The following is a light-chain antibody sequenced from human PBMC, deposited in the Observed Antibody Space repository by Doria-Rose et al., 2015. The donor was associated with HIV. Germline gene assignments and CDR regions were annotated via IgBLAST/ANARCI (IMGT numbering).Light chain of an antibody. V-gene: IGKV3-11*01. CDR1: QTISTY. CDR3: QQRSNWPVT. Sequence: TLSLSPGERATLSCRASQTISTYLAWYQQKPGQSPRLLIFDASNRATGIPARFRGSGSGTDSTLTISSLQPEDFALYYCQQRSNWPVTFGQGTRLEIK. J-gene: IGKJ5*01. CDR2: DAS.